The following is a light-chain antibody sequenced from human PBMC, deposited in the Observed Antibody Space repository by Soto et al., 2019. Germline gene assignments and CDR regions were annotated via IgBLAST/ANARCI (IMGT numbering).Light chain of an antibody. CDR3: HQYNSYSET. CDR2: DAS. V-gene: IGKV1-5*01. Sequence: DIQMTQSPSTLSASVGDRVTITCRASQSISTRLAWYQHKAGKAPKLLIYDASKLQTGVPSRFSGSGSGTEFTLTISGLQPDDFASYYCHQYNSYSETFGQGTKVEIK. J-gene: IGKJ1*01. CDR1: QSISTR.